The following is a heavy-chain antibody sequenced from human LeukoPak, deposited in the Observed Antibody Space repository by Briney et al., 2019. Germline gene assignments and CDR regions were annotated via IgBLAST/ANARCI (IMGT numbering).Heavy chain of an antibody. J-gene: IGHJ5*02. CDR2: INHSGST. Sequence: SETLSLTCAVYGGSFSGYYWSWIRQPPGKGLEWIGEINHSGSTNYNPSLKSRVTISVDTSKNQFSLKLGSVTAADTAVYYCASLRWPRLGWFDPWGQGTLVTVSS. V-gene: IGHV4-34*01. CDR3: ASLRWPRLGWFDP. CDR1: GGSFSGYY. D-gene: IGHD5-12*01.